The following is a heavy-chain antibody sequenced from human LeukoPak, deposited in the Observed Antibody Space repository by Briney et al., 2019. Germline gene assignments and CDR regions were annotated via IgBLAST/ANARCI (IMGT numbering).Heavy chain of an antibody. CDR3: ARSGDYGESFDS. D-gene: IGHD4-17*01. V-gene: IGHV3-11*01. J-gene: IGHJ4*02. CDR1: GFTFSDYY. CDR2: ISTSGSSI. Sequence: GGSLRLSCAASGFTFSDYYMNWIRQAPGKGLEWVSYISTSGSSIYYADSVKGRFTISRDNAKSSLYLQVNSLRAEDTALYYCARSGDYGESFDSWGQGTLVTVSS.